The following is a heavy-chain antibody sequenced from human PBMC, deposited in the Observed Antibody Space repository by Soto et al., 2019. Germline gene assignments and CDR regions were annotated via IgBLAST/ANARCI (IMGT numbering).Heavy chain of an antibody. CDR2: IWYDGSNK. V-gene: IGHV3-33*01. CDR1: GITFSSYC. CDR3: ARDQFNMIAVSKGDAFDI. J-gene: IGHJ3*02. D-gene: IGHD3-22*01. Sequence: SLIISWASSGITFSSYCMHLVLQAPGKGLEWVAVIWYDGSNKYYADSVKGRFTISRDNSKNTLYLQMNSLRAEDTAVYYCARDQFNMIAVSKGDAFDIWGQGTMVTVSS.